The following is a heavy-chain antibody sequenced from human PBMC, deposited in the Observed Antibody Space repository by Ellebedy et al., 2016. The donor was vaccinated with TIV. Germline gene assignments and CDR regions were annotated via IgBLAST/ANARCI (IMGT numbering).Heavy chain of an antibody. CDR3: VRVKPAAAVFDY. D-gene: IGHD6-13*01. CDR2: IKQGGSEQ. CDR1: GFTFSSYW. J-gene: IGHJ4*02. V-gene: IGHV3-7*03. Sequence: PGGSLRLSCAASGFTFSSYWMSWVRQAPGKGLEWVANIKQGGSEQYYVDSVKGRFTIFRDNAKNSLYLQMNSLRAEDTAVYYCVRVKPAAAVFDYWGQGTVLTVSS.